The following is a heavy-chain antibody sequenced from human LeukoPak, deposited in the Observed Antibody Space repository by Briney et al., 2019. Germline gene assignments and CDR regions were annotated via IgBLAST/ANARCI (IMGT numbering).Heavy chain of an antibody. V-gene: IGHV4-59*08. Sequence: PSETLSLTCTVSGGSINNYYWSWIRQPPGKGLEWIGYIYYSGSTNYNPSLKSRVTISVDTSKNQFSLKLSSVTAADTAVYYCARGSGSYYPTPDYWGQGTLVTVSS. CDR1: GGSINNYY. CDR3: ARGSGSYYPTPDY. J-gene: IGHJ4*02. D-gene: IGHD1-26*01. CDR2: IYYSGST.